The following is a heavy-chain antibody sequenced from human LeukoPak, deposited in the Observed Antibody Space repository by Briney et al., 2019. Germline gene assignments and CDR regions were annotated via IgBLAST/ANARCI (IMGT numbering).Heavy chain of an antibody. CDR3: AREDYYDSSGFDY. J-gene: IGHJ4*02. D-gene: IGHD3-22*01. CDR2: IYYSGST. V-gene: IGHV4-59*01. Sequence: SETLSLTCTVSGGSISSYYWSWIRQPPRKGLEWIGYIYYSGSTNYNPSLKSRVTISVDTSKNQFSLKLSSVTAADTAVYYCAREDYYDSSGFDYWGQGTLVTVSS. CDR1: GGSISSYY.